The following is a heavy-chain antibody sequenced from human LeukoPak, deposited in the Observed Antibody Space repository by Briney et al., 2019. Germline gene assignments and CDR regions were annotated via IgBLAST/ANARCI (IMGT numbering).Heavy chain of an antibody. D-gene: IGHD3-3*01. CDR2: ISSGSSYI. Sequence: KPGGSLRLSCAAPGFTFSNYIMNWVRQAPGKGLEWVPSISSGSSYIYYAYSVKGRFTISRDNAKNSLYLQMNSLRAEDTAVYYCARGESAYYPIDYWGQGTLVTVSS. V-gene: IGHV3-21*01. CDR1: GFTFSNYI. CDR3: ARGESAYYPIDY. J-gene: IGHJ4*02.